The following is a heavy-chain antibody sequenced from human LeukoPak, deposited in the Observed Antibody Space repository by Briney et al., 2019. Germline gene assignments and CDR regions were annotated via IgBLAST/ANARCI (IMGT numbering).Heavy chain of an antibody. V-gene: IGHV4-34*01. Sequence: SETLSLTCAVYGGPFSGYYWSWIRQPPGKGLEWIGEINHSGSTNYNPSLKSRVTISVDTSKNQFFLKLSSVTAADTAVYYCATLPRIAAPNWGQGTLVTVSS. J-gene: IGHJ4*02. CDR2: INHSGST. D-gene: IGHD6-13*01. CDR1: GGPFSGYY. CDR3: ATLPRIAAPN.